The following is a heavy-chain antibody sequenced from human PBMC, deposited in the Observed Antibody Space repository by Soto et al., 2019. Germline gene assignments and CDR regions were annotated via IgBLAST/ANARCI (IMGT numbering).Heavy chain of an antibody. Sequence: ASVKVSCKASGYTFTSYGISWVRQAPGQGLEWMGWISAYNGNTNYAQKLQGRVTMTTDTSTSTAYMELRSLRSDDTAVYYCARAVVVVVATSALDYWGQGTLVTVSS. CDR1: GYTFTSYG. CDR2: ISAYNGNT. D-gene: IGHD2-2*01. V-gene: IGHV1-18*01. CDR3: ARAVVVVVATSALDY. J-gene: IGHJ4*02.